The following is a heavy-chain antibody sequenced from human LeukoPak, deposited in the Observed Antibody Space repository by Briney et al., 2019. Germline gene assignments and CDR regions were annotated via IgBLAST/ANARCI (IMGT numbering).Heavy chain of an antibody. CDR2: VNTDGRST. Sequence: PGGSLRLSCAASGFTFSSYWMHWVRQAPGKGLVWVSRVNTDGRSTSYADSVKGRFTISRDNAKNTLYLQMDSLRAEDTAVYFCAKGFSGNFQERSMDVWGQGTTVTVSS. J-gene: IGHJ6*02. CDR1: GFTFSSYW. D-gene: IGHD5-12*01. V-gene: IGHV3-74*01. CDR3: AKGFSGNFQERSMDV.